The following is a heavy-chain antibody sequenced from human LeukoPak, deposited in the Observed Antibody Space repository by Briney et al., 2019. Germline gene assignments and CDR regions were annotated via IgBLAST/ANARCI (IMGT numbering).Heavy chain of an antibody. CDR2: TYYRSKWFN. J-gene: IGHJ4*02. CDR3: ARAAAAKGAFDY. CDR1: GDSVSSNSAG. Sequence: SQTLSLTCAISGDSVSSNSAGWNWIRQSPSRGLEWLGRTYYRSKWFNDYAVSVKSRITINPDTSKNQFSLQLNSVTPEDTAVYYCARAAAAKGAFDYWGQGTLVTVSS. V-gene: IGHV6-1*01. D-gene: IGHD6-13*01.